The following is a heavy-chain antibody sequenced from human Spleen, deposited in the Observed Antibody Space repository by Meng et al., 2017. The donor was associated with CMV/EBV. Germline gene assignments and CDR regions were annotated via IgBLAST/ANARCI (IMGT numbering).Heavy chain of an antibody. Sequence: GESLKISCAASGFTFNNYAMHWVRQAPDKGLEWVATISYDGSNNYYADSVKGRFTISRDNSKNTLYLRMNSLRTEDTAVSFCARGGDIVVVPTATYYYYGMDVWGQGTTVTVSS. D-gene: IGHD2-2*01. CDR1: GFTFNNYA. J-gene: IGHJ6*02. CDR2: ISYDGSNN. CDR3: ARGGDIVVVPTATYYYYGMDV. V-gene: IGHV3-30-3*01.